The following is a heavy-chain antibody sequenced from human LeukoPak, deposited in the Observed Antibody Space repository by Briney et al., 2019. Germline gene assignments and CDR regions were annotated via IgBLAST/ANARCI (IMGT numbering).Heavy chain of an antibody. CDR3: ARIPHWYYDSKLGSNWFDP. D-gene: IGHD3-3*01. CDR2: ISYDGSNK. V-gene: IGHV3-30-3*01. Sequence: GRSLRLSCAASGFTFSSYAMHWVRQAPGKGLEWVAVISYDGSNKYYADSVKGRFTISRDNSKNTLYLQMNSLRAEDTAVYYCARIPHWYYDSKLGSNWFDPWGQGTLVTVSS. J-gene: IGHJ5*02. CDR1: GFTFSSYA.